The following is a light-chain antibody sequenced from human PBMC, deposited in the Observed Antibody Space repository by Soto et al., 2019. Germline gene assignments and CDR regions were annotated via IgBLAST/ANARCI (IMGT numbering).Light chain of an antibody. Sequence: EIVLTQSPGTLSLSPGDRATLSCRASQSFRSSYLAWYQQKSGQVPRLLIYGASSRATGIPDGFSGSGSGTDSTLTISRLEPEDFAVYYCQHYGDSQWTFGQGTRVEIK. CDR2: GAS. CDR1: QSFRSSY. CDR3: QHYGDSQWT. V-gene: IGKV3-20*01. J-gene: IGKJ1*01.